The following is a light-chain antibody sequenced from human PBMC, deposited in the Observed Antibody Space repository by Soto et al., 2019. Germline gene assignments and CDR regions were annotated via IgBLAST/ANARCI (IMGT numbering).Light chain of an antibody. J-gene: IGKJ1*01. V-gene: IGKV3-15*01. Sequence: EIVMTQSPATLSVSPVDRATLSCRASQSVSSTLAWYQQKPGQAPRLLIYGASTRATGIPARFSGSGSGTEFTLTISSLQSEDFAVYYCQQYNNWPRTFGQGTKVDIK. CDR1: QSVSST. CDR3: QQYNNWPRT. CDR2: GAS.